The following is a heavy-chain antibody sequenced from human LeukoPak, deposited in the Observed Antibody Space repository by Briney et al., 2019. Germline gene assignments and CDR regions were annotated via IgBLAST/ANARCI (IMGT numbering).Heavy chain of an antibody. V-gene: IGHV3-74*01. Sequence: GGSLRLSCSASGFTFSSYAMHWVRQAPGKGLVWVSRITNDGSSTTYADSVKGRFTISRDNAKNMLYLQVNSLRAEDTALYHCARNNGMDVWGQGTTVIVSS. CDR2: ITNDGSST. CDR3: ARNNGMDV. J-gene: IGHJ6*02. CDR1: GFTFSSYA.